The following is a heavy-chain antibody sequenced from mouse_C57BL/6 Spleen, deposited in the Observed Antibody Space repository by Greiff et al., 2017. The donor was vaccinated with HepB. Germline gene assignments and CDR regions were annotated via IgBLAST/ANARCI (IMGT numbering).Heavy chain of an antibody. V-gene: IGHV3-6*01. CDR3: AREGDYDGGMDY. J-gene: IGHJ4*01. CDR2: ISYDGSN. Sequence: EVQLVESGPGLVKPSQSLSLTCSVTGYSITSGYYWNWIRQFPGNKLEWMGYISYDGSNNYNPSLKNRISITRDTSKNQFFLKLNSVTTEDTATYYCAREGDYDGGMDYWGQGTSVTVSS. D-gene: IGHD2-4*01. CDR1: GYSITSGYY.